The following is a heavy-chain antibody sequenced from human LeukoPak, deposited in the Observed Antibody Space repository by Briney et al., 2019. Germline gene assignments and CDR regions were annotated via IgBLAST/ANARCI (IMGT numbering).Heavy chain of an antibody. CDR1: GGSISSYY. CDR3: ARGRGDLDY. V-gene: IGHV4-59*01. J-gene: IGHJ4*02. Sequence: SETLSLTCTVSGGSISSYYWSWIRQPPGKGLEWIGCIYYSGITNYNSSLKSRVTISVDTSKNQFSLKLSSVTAADTAVFYCARGRGDLDYWGQGTLVTVSS. CDR2: IYYSGIT.